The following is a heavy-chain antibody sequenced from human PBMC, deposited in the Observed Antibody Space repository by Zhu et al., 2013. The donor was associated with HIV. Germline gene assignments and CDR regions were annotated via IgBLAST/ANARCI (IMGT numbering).Heavy chain of an antibody. CDR3: VLRPKYSRPSEAHLPFDY. V-gene: IGHV1-2*02. D-gene: IGHD6-6*01. CDR2: ININSGET. CDR1: GYTFAAYY. Sequence: EVKKPGASVRVSCHGSGYTFAAYYIHWVRQAPGQGLEWMGYININSGETKYAQKFQGRVALTADVSTSTASLTLSSLTLADTALYYCVLRPKYSRPSEAHLPFDYWGLGTLLTVAS. J-gene: IGHJ4*02.